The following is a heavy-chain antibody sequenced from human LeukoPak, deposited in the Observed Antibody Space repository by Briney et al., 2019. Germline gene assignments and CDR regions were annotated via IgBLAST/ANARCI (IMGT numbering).Heavy chain of an antibody. CDR2: ISSSTSSI. Sequence: GGSLRLSCAASGFTFSDYSMNWVRQAPGKGLEWVSSISSSTSSICYADSVKGRFTISRDNAKNSLYLQMNSLRTEDTAVYYCARGGSGNWNAPFDYWGQGTLVTVSS. CDR1: GFTFSDYS. D-gene: IGHD1-1*01. V-gene: IGHV3-21*01. J-gene: IGHJ4*02. CDR3: ARGGSGNWNAPFDY.